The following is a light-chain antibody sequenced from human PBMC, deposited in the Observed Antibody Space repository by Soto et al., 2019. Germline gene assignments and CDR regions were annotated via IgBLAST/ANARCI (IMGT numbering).Light chain of an antibody. Sequence: QSVLTQPPSVSGSPGQSVTISCTGTSSDVGSYNRVSWYQQPPGTAPKLMIYDVTKRPSGVPDRISGSKSGNTASLTISGLQAEDEGHYYCCSYAGSYSWVFGGGTKLTVL. CDR1: SSDVGSYNR. V-gene: IGLV2-18*02. J-gene: IGLJ2*01. CDR3: CSYAGSYSWV. CDR2: DVT.